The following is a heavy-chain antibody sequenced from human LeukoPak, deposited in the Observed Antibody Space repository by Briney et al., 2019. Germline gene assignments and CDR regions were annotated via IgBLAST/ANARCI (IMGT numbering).Heavy chain of an antibody. CDR3: ARDLHYGDYETKWYFDL. V-gene: IGHV4-59*01. CDR1: GGSISSYY. D-gene: IGHD4-17*01. Sequence: SETLSLTCTVSGGSISSYYWSWIRQPPGKGLEWIGYIYYSGSTNYNPSLKSRVTISVDTSKNQFSLKLSSATAADTAVYYCARDLHYGDYETKWYFDLWGRGTLVTVSS. CDR2: IYYSGST. J-gene: IGHJ2*01.